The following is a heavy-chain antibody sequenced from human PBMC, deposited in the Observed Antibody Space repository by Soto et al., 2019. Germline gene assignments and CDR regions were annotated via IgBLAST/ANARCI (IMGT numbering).Heavy chain of an antibody. CDR2: IIPILGIA. Sequence: SVKVSCKASGGTFSSYTISWVRQAPGQGLEWMGRIIPILGIANYAQKFQGRVTITADKSTSTAYMELSSLRSEDTAVYYCAIENSRRDGYNYRAYDAFDIWGQGTMVPSPQ. J-gene: IGHJ3*02. CDR1: GGTFSSYT. D-gene: IGHD5-12*01. CDR3: AIENSRRDGYNYRAYDAFDI. V-gene: IGHV1-69*04.